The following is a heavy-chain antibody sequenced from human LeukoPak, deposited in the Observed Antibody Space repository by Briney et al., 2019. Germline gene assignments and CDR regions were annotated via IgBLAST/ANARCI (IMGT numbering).Heavy chain of an antibody. CDR1: GFTFSSYS. CDR2: ISSSSSYI. CDR3: ARGARLWFGDGLDAFDI. Sequence: GGSLRLSCAASGFTFSSYSMNWVRQAPGKGLEWVSSISSSSSYIYYADSVKGRFTISRDNAKNSLYLQMNSLRAEDTAVYYCARGARLWFGDGLDAFDIWGQGTMVTVSS. V-gene: IGHV3-21*01. D-gene: IGHD3-10*01. J-gene: IGHJ3*02.